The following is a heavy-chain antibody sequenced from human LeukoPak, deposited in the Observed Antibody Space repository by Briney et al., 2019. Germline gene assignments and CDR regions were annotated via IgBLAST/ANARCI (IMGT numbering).Heavy chain of an antibody. V-gene: IGHV3-7*04. J-gene: IGHJ4*02. CDR1: GFTFSRFW. CDR2: IKQDGSEK. D-gene: IGHD3-22*01. CDR3: ARVLHKRNYDSTTYYGY. Sequence: GGSLRLSCAASGFTFSRFWMSWVRQAPGKGVEWVANIKQDGSEKYYVDSVKGRFTISRDNAKNSLSLQMNSLRAEDTAVYYCARVLHKRNYDSTTYYGYWGQGTLVTVSS.